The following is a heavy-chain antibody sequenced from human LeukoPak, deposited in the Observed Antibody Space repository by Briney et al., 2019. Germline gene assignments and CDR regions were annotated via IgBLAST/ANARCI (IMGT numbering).Heavy chain of an antibody. CDR1: GGSISSGGYY. CDR2: IYYSGST. CDR3: AGNYYDSSGYGN. J-gene: IGHJ4*02. V-gene: IGHV4-31*03. D-gene: IGHD3-22*01. Sequence: PSQTLSLTCTVSGGSISSGGYYWSWIRQHPGKGLEWIGYIYYSGSTYYNPSLKSRVTISVDTSKNQFSLKLSSVTAAGTAVYYCAGNYYDSSGYGNWGQGTLVTVSS.